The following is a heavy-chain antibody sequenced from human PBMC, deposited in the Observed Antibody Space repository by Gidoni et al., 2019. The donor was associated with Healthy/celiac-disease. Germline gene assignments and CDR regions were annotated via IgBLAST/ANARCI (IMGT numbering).Heavy chain of an antibody. D-gene: IGHD5-18*01. CDR3: ARGRNTAMVRNYFDY. CDR1: VGSISSGGYY. V-gene: IGHV4-31*03. Sequence: QVQLQESGPGLVKPSQTLSLTCTVSVGSISSGGYYWSWIRQHPGKGLEWIGYIYYSGSTYYNPSLKSRVTISVDTSKNQFSLKLSSVTAADTAVYYCARGRNTAMVRNYFDYWGQGTLVTVSS. CDR2: IYYSGST. J-gene: IGHJ4*02.